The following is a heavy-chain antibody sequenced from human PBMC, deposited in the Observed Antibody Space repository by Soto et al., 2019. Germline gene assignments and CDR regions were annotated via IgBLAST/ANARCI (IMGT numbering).Heavy chain of an antibody. CDR2: IYFSGAT. J-gene: IGHJ4*02. CDR1: GASISSRSYY. V-gene: IGHV4-39*01. CDR3: AASIFEYGSGRDFNRN. D-gene: IGHD6-19*01. Sequence: SETLSLTCTVSGASISSRSYYWGWIRQPPGKGLEWIGTIYFSGATYYNPSLKSRVTMSVDTSKNQFSLRLTSVTPTDTALYYCAASIFEYGSGRDFNRNWGQGTLVTVSS.